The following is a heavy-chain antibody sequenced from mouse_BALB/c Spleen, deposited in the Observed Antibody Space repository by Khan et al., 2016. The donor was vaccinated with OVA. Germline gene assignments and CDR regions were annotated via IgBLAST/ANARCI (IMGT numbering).Heavy chain of an antibody. CDR3: ARDGSRYNYAMDY. CDR1: GYSITSDYA. CDR2: ISYSGST. Sequence: DVQLQESGPGLVKPSQSLSLTCTFTGYSITSDYAWYWIRQFPGNKLEWMGYISYSGSTNYNPALKSRISITRDTSKNQFFLQLNSVTTEDTATYYCARDGSRYNYAMDYWGQGTSVTVSS. J-gene: IGHJ4*01. V-gene: IGHV3-2*02. D-gene: IGHD2-3*01.